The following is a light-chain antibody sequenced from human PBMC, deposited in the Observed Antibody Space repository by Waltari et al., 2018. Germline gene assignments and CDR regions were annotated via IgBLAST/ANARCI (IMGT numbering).Light chain of an antibody. Sequence: QSVLTQPPSASGTPGQRVTISCSGSSSNIGRSYVYWYQQLPGTAPKLLIYRNNQRPSGGPDRFSCAKSGAAASLAISGLRSDDEAAYYCASWDDNLSGWVFGGGTKLTVL. J-gene: IGLJ3*02. CDR3: ASWDDNLSGWV. CDR1: SSNIGRSY. CDR2: RNN. V-gene: IGLV1-47*01.